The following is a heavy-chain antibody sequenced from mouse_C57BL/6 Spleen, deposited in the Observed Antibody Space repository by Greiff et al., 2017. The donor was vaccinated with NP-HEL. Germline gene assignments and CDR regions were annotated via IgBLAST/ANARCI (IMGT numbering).Heavy chain of an antibody. D-gene: IGHD2-3*01. Sequence: EVQLQQSGPELVKPGASVKISCKASGYSFTGYYMNWVKQSPEKSLEWIGEINPSTGGTTYNQKFKAKATLTVDKSSSTAYMQLKSLTSEDSAVYYCATYDGYYAMDYWGQGTSVTVSS. CDR3: ATYDGYYAMDY. J-gene: IGHJ4*01. V-gene: IGHV1-42*01. CDR1: GYSFTGYY. CDR2: INPSTGGT.